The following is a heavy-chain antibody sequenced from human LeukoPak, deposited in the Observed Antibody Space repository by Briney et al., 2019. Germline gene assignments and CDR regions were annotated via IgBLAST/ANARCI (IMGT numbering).Heavy chain of an antibody. Sequence: ASVKVSCKASGYTFTGYYMHWVRQAPGQGLEWMGWINPNNGGTNYAQKFQGRVTMTRDTSISTAYMELSRLRSDDTAVYYCAKYSGSYWFDYWGQGTLVTVSS. J-gene: IGHJ5*01. V-gene: IGHV1-2*02. D-gene: IGHD1-26*01. CDR3: AKYSGSYWFDY. CDR1: GYTFTGYY. CDR2: INPNNGGT.